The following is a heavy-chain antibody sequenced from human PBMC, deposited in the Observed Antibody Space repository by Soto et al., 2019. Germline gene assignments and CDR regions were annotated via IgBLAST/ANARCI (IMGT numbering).Heavy chain of an antibody. CDR3: ARGTGYSSSWFPNWFDP. J-gene: IGHJ5*02. V-gene: IGHV4-31*03. CDR1: GGSISSGGYY. CDR2: IYYSGST. Sequence: QVQLQESGPGLVKPSQTLSLTCTVSGGSISSGGYYWSWIRQHPGKGLEWIGYIYYSGSTYYNPSLKSRVTISVDTSKNQFSLKLSSVTAADTAVYYCARGTGYSSSWFPNWFDPWGQGTLVTVSS. D-gene: IGHD6-13*01.